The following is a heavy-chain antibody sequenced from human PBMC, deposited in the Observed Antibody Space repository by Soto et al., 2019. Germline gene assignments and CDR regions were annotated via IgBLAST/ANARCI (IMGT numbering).Heavy chain of an antibody. Sequence: GGSLRLSCAASGFTFSSYAMSWVRQAPGKGLEWVSAISGSGGSTYYADSVKGRFTISRDNSKNTLYLQMNSLRAEDTAVYYCAKARSMNLRWGYFDYWGQGTLVTVSS. CDR1: GFTFSSYA. CDR2: ISGSGGST. D-gene: IGHD3-16*01. CDR3: AKARSMNLRWGYFDY. J-gene: IGHJ4*02. V-gene: IGHV3-23*01.